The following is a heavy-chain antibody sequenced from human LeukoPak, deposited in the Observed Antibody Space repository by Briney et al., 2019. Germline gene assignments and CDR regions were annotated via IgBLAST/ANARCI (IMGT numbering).Heavy chain of an antibody. CDR3: ARARVYYGSGSY. D-gene: IGHD3-10*01. CDR2: IKQDGSEK. J-gene: IGHJ4*02. V-gene: IGHV3-7*01. Sequence: GGSLRLSCGASGFTFSSYWTSWVRQAPGKGLEWVANIKQDGSEKYYVDSVKGRFTISRDNAKNSLYLQMNSLKAEDTAVYYCARARVYYGSGSYWGQGTLVTVSS. CDR1: GFTFSSYW.